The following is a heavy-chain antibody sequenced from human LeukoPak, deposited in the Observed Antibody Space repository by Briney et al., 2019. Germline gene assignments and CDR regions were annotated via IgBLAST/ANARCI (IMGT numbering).Heavy chain of an antibody. D-gene: IGHD6-19*01. CDR2: INAGNGNT. CDR1: GYTFTSYA. V-gene: IGHV1-3*01. J-gene: IGHJ4*02. Sequence: GASVKVSCKASGYTFTSYAMHWVRQAPGQRLEWIGWINAGNGNTKYSQKFHGRVTITRDTSASTAYMEQSSLRSEDTAVYYCARGRQWLVGDLDYWGQGTLVTVSS. CDR3: ARGRQWLVGDLDY.